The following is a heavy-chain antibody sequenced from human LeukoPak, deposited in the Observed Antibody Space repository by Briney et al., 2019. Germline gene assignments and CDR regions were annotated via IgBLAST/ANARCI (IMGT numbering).Heavy chain of an antibody. CDR3: ARLTSIVVVGPSGYYFDY. D-gene: IGHD2-15*01. V-gene: IGHV1-69*13. CDR2: IIPILGTA. Sequence: SVKVSCKASGGTFSSYAISWVRQAPGQGLEWMGGIIPILGTANYAQKFQGRVTITADESTSTAYMELSSLRSEDTAVYYCARLTSIVVVGPSGYYFDYWGQGTLVTVSS. CDR1: GGTFSSYA. J-gene: IGHJ4*02.